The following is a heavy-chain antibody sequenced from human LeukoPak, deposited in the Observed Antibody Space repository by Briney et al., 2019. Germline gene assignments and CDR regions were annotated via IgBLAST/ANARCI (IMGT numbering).Heavy chain of an antibody. J-gene: IGHJ5*02. Sequence: GASVKVSCKASGCTFSSYAISWVRQAPAQGLEWMGRIIPILGIANYAQKFQGRVTITAAKSTSTAYMELSSLRSEDTAVYYCARYVWGSYRLHNWFDPWGQGTLVTVSS. CDR3: ARYVWGSYRLHNWFDP. V-gene: IGHV1-69*04. CDR1: GCTFSSYA. D-gene: IGHD3-16*02. CDR2: IIPILGIA.